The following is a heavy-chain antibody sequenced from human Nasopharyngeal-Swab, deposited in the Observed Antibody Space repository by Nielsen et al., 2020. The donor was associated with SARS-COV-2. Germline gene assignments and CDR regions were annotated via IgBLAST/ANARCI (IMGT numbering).Heavy chain of an antibody. D-gene: IGHD5-18*01. CDR3: AKAGGYSSAVAFDI. Sequence: GESLTLSCAASGFTFSSYAMSWVRQAPGKGLEWVSAIRGSGGSTYYADSVKGRFTISRDNSKNTLYLQMNSLRAEDTAVYYCAKAGGYSSAVAFDIWGQGTMVTVSS. V-gene: IGHV3-23*01. CDR1: GFTFSSYA. CDR2: IRGSGGST. J-gene: IGHJ3*02.